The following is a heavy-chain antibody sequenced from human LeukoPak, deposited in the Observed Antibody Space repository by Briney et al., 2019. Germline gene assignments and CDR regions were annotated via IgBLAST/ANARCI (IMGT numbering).Heavy chain of an antibody. CDR1: GFTVSSNY. V-gene: IGHV3-66*02. J-gene: IGHJ6*03. CDR3: ARVVVVAAYYYYYYMDV. CDR2: IYSGGST. D-gene: IGHD2-15*01. Sequence: GGSLRLSCAASGFTVSSNYMSWVRQAPGKGLEWVSVIYSGGSTYYADSVKGRCTISRDNSRNTLYLQMNSLRAEDTAVYYCARVVVVAAYYYYYYMDVWGKGTTVTVSS.